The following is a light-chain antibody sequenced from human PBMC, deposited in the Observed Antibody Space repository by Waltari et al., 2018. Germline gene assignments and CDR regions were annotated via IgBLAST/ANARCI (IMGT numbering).Light chain of an antibody. V-gene: IGKV3-20*01. CDR2: GAS. Sequence: EIVLTQSPGTLSLSPGEGATLPCRTSQPIRTTYLAWYQQKPGQAPTLLIYGASSRATGVPDRFTGSGSGTDFSLTISSLEPEDFATYYCQQYDISPLTFGGGTKVEIK. CDR1: QPIRTTY. CDR3: QQYDISPLT. J-gene: IGKJ4*01.